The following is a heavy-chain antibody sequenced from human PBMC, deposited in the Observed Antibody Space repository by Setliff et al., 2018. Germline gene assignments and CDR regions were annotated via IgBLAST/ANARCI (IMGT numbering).Heavy chain of an antibody. CDR1: GFSFSIFW. D-gene: IGHD3-16*01. J-gene: IGHJ4*02. V-gene: IGHV3-7*01. CDR3: ARDRGGGLYDY. CDR2: IKQDGSEK. Sequence: ETLSLSCAGSGFSFSIFWMSWVRQAPGKGLEWVATIKQDGSEKFYVDSVKGRLTISRDNAKNSLYLQMDSLRVEDTAMYFCARDRGGGLYDYWGRGTLVTVSS.